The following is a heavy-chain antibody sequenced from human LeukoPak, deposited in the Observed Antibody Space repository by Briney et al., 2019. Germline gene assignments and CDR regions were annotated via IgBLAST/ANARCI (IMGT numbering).Heavy chain of an antibody. D-gene: IGHD3/OR15-3a*01. CDR2: VYHSGST. CDR1: AYSISSGYY. Sequence: SETLSLTCTVTAYSISSGYYWGWIRQPPGKGLECIGGVYHSGSTFYDPSLKSRVTISADTSKNQLSLRLNSVTAADTAVYYCARHWGNGQGTGAGPIDYWGQGTLVTVSS. CDR3: ARHWGNGQGTGAGPIDY. V-gene: IGHV4-38-2*02. J-gene: IGHJ4*02.